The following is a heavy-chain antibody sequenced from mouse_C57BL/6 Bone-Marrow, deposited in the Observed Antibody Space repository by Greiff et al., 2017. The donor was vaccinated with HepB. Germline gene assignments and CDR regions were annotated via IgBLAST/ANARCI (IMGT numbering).Heavy chain of an antibody. CDR2: IDPNSGGT. V-gene: IGHV1-72*01. CDR1: GYTFTSYW. D-gene: IGHD1-1*01. CDR3: ARSRLLRSHWYFDV. J-gene: IGHJ1*03. Sequence: QVQLKQPGAELVKPGASVKLSCKASGYTFTSYWMPWVKQRPGRGLEWIGRIDPNSGGTKYNEKFKSKATLTVDKPSSTAYMQLSSLTSEDSAVYYCARSRLLRSHWYFDVWGTGTTVTVSS.